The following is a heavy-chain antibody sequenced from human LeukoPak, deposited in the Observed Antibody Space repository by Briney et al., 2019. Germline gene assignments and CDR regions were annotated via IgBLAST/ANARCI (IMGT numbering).Heavy chain of an antibody. CDR3: ARDSGYLLSYYYYGMDV. Sequence: ASVKVSCKASGYTFTSYYMHWVRQAPGQGLEWMGIMNPSGGSTNYAQKFQGRVTITADESTSTAYMELSSLRSEDTAVYYCARDSGYLLSYYYYGMDVWGQGTTVTVSS. CDR2: MNPSGGST. V-gene: IGHV1-46*01. J-gene: IGHJ6*02. D-gene: IGHD3-22*01. CDR1: GYTFTSYY.